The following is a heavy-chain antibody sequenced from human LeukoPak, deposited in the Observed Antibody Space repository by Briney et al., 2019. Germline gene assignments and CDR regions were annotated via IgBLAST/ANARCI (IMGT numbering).Heavy chain of an antibody. D-gene: IGHD3-22*01. CDR2: ISSAGSII. CDR3: VRGLTISGYRYFQP. Sequence: PGGSLRLSCAASGFTFSSYEMHWVRQASGKGLEWISYISSAGSIIYYADSVKGRFTISRDNPKSSLYLQMSSLRAEDTAIYYCVRGLTISGYRYFQPWGQGTLVIVSS. J-gene: IGHJ1*01. CDR1: GFTFSSYE. V-gene: IGHV3-48*03.